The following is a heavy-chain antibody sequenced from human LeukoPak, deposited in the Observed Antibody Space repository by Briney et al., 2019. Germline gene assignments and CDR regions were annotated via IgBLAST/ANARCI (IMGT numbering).Heavy chain of an antibody. Sequence: GGSLRLSCAASGFTFSSYSMNWVRQAPGKGLEWVSSISSSSSYIYYADSVKGRFTISRDNAKNSLYLQMNSLRAEDTAVYYCARDRGFLEWLAFDAFDIWGQGTMVTVSS. CDR2: ISSSSSYI. J-gene: IGHJ3*02. D-gene: IGHD3-3*01. CDR1: GFTFSSYS. CDR3: ARDRGFLEWLAFDAFDI. V-gene: IGHV3-21*01.